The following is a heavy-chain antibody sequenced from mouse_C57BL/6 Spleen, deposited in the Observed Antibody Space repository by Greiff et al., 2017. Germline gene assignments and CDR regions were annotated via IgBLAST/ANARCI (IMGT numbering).Heavy chain of an antibody. Sequence: VQLQQSGAELVRPGASVKLSCTASGFNIKDDYMHWVKQRPEQGLEWIGWIDPENGDTEYASKFQGKATITADTSSNTAYLQLSSLTSEDTAVYYCTRYYGSSYERDYWGQGTTRTVSS. CDR3: TRYYGSSYERDY. V-gene: IGHV14-4*01. J-gene: IGHJ2*01. D-gene: IGHD1-1*01. CDR2: IDPENGDT. CDR1: GFNIKDDY.